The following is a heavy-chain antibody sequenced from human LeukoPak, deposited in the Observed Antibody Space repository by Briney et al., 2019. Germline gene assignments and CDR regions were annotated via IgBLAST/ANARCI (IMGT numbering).Heavy chain of an antibody. Sequence: AGGSLRLSCAASGFTFSSYWMHWVRQAPGKGLVWVSRIDGDGSSTNYADSVKGRFTISRDNARNTLYLQMNSLRAEDTAVYYCARSIVGACFDRWGQGTLVTVSS. J-gene: IGHJ4*02. D-gene: IGHD1-26*01. CDR3: ARSIVGACFDR. CDR2: IDGDGSST. V-gene: IGHV3-74*01. CDR1: GFTFSSYW.